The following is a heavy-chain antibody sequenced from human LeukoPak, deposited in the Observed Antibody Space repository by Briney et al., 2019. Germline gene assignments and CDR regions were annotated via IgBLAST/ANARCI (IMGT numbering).Heavy chain of an antibody. V-gene: IGHV3-7*01. Sequence: GGSLRLSCAASGFTFDNYWMHWVRQARGKGLEWVANIKEDGSEKNYVDSVKGRFTISRDNAKNSLYLEMNSLRAEDTAVYFCARDEGSGWDYWGQGTLVTVSS. CDR1: GFTFDNYW. J-gene: IGHJ4*02. D-gene: IGHD6-19*01. CDR3: ARDEGSGWDY. CDR2: IKEDGSEK.